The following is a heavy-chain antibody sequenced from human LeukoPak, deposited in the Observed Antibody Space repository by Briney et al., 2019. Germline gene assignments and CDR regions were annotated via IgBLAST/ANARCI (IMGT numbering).Heavy chain of an antibody. D-gene: IGHD6-6*01. CDR3: ARRAPSPYSSSSFYYYYYMDV. CDR1: GGSISSDSYY. CDR2: IYTSGST. J-gene: IGHJ6*03. Sequence: SQTLSLTCTVSGGSISSDSYYWSWIRQPAGKGLEWIGRIYTSGSTNYNPSLKSRVTISVDTSKNQFSLKLSSVTAADTAVYYCARRAPSPYSSSSFYYYYYMDVWGKGTTVTVSS. V-gene: IGHV4-61*02.